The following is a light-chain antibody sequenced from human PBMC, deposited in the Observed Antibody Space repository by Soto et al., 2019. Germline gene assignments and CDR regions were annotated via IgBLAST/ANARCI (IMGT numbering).Light chain of an antibody. V-gene: IGKV3-20*01. CDR3: QRYGSSPRWT. CDR1: HSVSSTF. Sequence: ETVLTQSPGTLSVSPGERATLSCRASHSVSSTFLAWYQQKPGQAPRLLIYGTSSRATGIPDRFSGSGSGTDFTLTISRLEPEDFGVYYCQRYGSSPRWTFGQGTKVDIK. J-gene: IGKJ1*01. CDR2: GTS.